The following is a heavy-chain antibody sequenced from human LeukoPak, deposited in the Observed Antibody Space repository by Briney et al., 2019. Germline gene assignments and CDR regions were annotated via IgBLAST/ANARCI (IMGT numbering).Heavy chain of an antibody. D-gene: IGHD3-3*01. CDR3: ARDDFRSGLYYFDY. J-gene: IGHJ4*02. Sequence: SETLSLTCTVSGGSISSYYWSWIRQPAGKGLEWIGRIYTSGSTNYNPSLKSRVTMSVDTSKNQFSLKLSSVTAADTAVYYCARDDFRSGLYYFDYWGQGTLVTVSS. CDR2: IYTSGST. V-gene: IGHV4-4*07. CDR1: GGSISSYY.